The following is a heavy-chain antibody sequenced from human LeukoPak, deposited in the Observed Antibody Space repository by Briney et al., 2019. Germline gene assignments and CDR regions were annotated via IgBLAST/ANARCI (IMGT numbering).Heavy chain of an antibody. J-gene: IGHJ5*02. Sequence: SETLSLTCTVSGGSISSYYWSWIRQPPGKGLEWIGYINYSGSTNYHPSLRSRLTISVDTSNNQFSLRLTSVTAADTAVYYCARDQTSYGAPGFDPWGQGIPVTV. V-gene: IGHV4-59*01. CDR2: INYSGST. D-gene: IGHD2/OR15-2a*01. CDR3: ARDQTSYGAPGFDP. CDR1: GGSISSYY.